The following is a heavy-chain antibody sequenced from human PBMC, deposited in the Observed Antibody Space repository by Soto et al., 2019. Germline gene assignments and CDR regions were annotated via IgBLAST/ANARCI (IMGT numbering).Heavy chain of an antibody. Sequence: PGESLKISCKGSGYNFAGYWIAWVRQMPGKGLELMGIIYPSDSDTRYRPSFQGQVTISADKSISSAYLQWSSLRASDTAMYYCARVGVSTRTFDYWGQGTPVIVSA. CDR1: GYNFAGYW. V-gene: IGHV5-51*01. CDR2: IYPSDSDT. J-gene: IGHJ4*02. CDR3: ARVGVSTRTFDY. D-gene: IGHD3-3*01.